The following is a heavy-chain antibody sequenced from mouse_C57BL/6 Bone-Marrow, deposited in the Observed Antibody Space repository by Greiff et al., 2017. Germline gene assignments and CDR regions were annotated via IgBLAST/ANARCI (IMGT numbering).Heavy chain of an antibody. CDR2: IYPGSGNT. CDR3: ARSGGYDGYCFYYAMDY. CDR1: GYTFTDYY. D-gene: IGHD2-3*01. V-gene: IGHV1-76*01. Sequence: VQLQQSGAELVRPGASVKLSCKASGYTFTDYYINWVKQRPGQGLEWIARIYPGSGNTYYNEKFKGKATLTAEKSSSTAYMQLSSLTSEDSAVYFCARSGGYDGYCFYYAMDYWGQGTSVTVSS. J-gene: IGHJ4*01.